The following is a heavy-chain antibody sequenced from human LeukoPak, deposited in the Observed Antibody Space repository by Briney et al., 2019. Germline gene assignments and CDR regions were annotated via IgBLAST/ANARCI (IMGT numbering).Heavy chain of an antibody. Sequence: SGESLKISCKGSGYSFTTYWIGWVRQMPGKGLEWMGIIYPGDSNTRYSPSFQGQVTISVDKSLSTAYLQWNNLKASDTAMYYCARQVPGCSGGSCYSGWFDPWGQGTLVTVSS. CDR3: ARQVPGCSGGSCYSGWFDP. CDR2: IYPGDSNT. V-gene: IGHV5-51*01. D-gene: IGHD2-15*01. J-gene: IGHJ5*02. CDR1: GYSFTTYW.